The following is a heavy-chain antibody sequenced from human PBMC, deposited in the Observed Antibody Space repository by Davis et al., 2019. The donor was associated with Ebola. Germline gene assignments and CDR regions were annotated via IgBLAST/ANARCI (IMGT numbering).Heavy chain of an antibody. CDR3: ARRGAVAEWAFDY. CDR2: IYPGDSDT. V-gene: IGHV5-51*01. Sequence: GESLKISCKGSGYSFSNYWVGWVRQMPGKGLEWMGIIYPGDSDTRYSPSFQGQVTISADKSISTAYLQWSSLKASDTAMYYCARRGAVAEWAFDYWGQGTLVTVSS. CDR1: GYSFSNYW. J-gene: IGHJ4*02. D-gene: IGHD6-19*01.